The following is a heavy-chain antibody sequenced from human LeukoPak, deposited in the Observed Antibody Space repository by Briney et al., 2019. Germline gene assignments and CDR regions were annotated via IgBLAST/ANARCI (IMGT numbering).Heavy chain of an antibody. D-gene: IGHD3-3*01. Sequence: SETLSLTCTVSGGSISSYYWSWIRQPPGKGLEWIGYIYYSGNTNYNPSLKSRVTISVDTSKSQFSLKLSSVTAADTAVYYCARLWSEGNWENWFDPWGQGTLVTVSS. J-gene: IGHJ5*02. V-gene: IGHV4-59*01. CDR2: IYYSGNT. CDR1: GGSISSYY. CDR3: ARLWSEGNWENWFDP.